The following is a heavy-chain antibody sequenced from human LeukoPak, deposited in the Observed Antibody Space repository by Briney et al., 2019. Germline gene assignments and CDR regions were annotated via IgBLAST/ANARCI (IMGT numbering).Heavy chain of an antibody. D-gene: IGHD3-16*02. J-gene: IGHJ4*02. V-gene: IGHV1-46*01. Sequence: ASVKVSCKASGYTFTSYYMHWVRQAPGQGLEWMGIINPSGGSTSYAQKFQGRVTMTRDTSTSTVYMELSSLRSEDTAVYYCAKVSDDYVWGSYRRFDYWGQGILVTVSS. CDR3: AKVSDDYVWGSYRRFDY. CDR1: GYTFTSYY. CDR2: INPSGGST.